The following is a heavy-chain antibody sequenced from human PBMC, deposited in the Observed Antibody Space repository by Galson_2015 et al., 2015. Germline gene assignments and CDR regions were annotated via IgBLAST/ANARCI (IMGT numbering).Heavy chain of an antibody. Sequence: SVKVSCKASGYTFTSYGISWVRQAPGQGLEWMGWISAYNGNTNYAQKLQGRVTMTTDTSTSTAYMELRSLRSYDTAVYYCARVVTVTTFRMDVWGQGTTVTVSS. CDR1: GYTFTSYG. J-gene: IGHJ6*02. D-gene: IGHD4-17*01. CDR2: ISAYNGNT. V-gene: IGHV1-18*04. CDR3: ARVVTVTTFRMDV.